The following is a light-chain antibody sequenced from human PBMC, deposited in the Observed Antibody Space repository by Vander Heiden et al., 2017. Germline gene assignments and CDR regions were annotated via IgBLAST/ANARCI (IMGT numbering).Light chain of an antibody. Sequence: VLTQPPSVSVAPGQTARITCGGNNIGSKSVDWYQQKPGQAPVLVVYDDSDRPSGVSERFSGSNSGNTATLTISRVEAGDEADYYCQVWDSSGDHWVFGGGTKLTVL. J-gene: IGLJ3*02. CDR1: NIGSKS. V-gene: IGLV3-21*02. CDR2: DDS. CDR3: QVWDSSGDHWV.